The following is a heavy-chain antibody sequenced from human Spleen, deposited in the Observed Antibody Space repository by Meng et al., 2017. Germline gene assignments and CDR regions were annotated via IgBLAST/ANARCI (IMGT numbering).Heavy chain of an antibody. V-gene: IGHV4-34*01. Sequence: LQLQEWGVGLLKPPETLSLTFAVYGGSFSGYYWRWIRQPPGKGLEWIGEINHSGSTNYNPSLKSRVTISVDTSKNQFSLKLSSVTAADTAVYYCARATAAAAKGRWFNPWGQGTLVTVSS. CDR2: INHSGST. CDR1: GGSFSGYY. J-gene: IGHJ5*02. D-gene: IGHD6-13*01. CDR3: ARATAAAAKGRWFNP.